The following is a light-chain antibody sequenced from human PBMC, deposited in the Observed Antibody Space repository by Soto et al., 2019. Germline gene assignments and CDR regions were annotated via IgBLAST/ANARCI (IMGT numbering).Light chain of an antibody. CDR3: ASSAGYFYV. CDR1: SSDVGGYNY. CDR2: EVN. J-gene: IGLJ1*01. Sequence: QSVLTQPPSASGSPGQSFTICCTGTSSDVGGYNYVSWYQHHPGKVPKVMIYEVNKRPAGVPDRFSGSKSGNTESLTVSGLQAEDEADYYCASSAGYFYVFGTGTKVTVL. V-gene: IGLV2-8*01.